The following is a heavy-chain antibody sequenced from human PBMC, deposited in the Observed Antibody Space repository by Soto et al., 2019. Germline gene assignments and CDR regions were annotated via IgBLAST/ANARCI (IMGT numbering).Heavy chain of an antibody. V-gene: IGHV5-10-1*01. D-gene: IGHD2-21*02. CDR1: GYSFTSYC. CDR3: ARQQGYCGGDCYSERLYGMDV. J-gene: IGHJ6*02. CDR2: IDPSDSYT. Sequence: GESLKMSCDGSGYSFTSYCISLVLQMPGKGLDGMGRIDPSDSYTNYSPSFQGHVTISADKSISTTYLQWSSLKASDTAMYYCARQQGYCGGDCYSERLYGMDVWGQGTTVTVSS.